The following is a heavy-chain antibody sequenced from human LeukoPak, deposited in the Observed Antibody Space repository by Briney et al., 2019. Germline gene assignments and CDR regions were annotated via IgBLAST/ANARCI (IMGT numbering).Heavy chain of an antibody. D-gene: IGHD1-26*01. CDR2: IYRSGST. CDR1: GGSISSGSYY. V-gene: IGHV4-61*09. CDR3: ARDLTAGFVGATTRAHEPFDY. J-gene: IGHJ4*02. Sequence: PSETLSLTCTVSGGSISSGSYYWSWIRQPAGKRLEWIGHIYRSGSTNYNPSLKSRVTISVDTSKNQFSLKLSSVTAADTAVYYCARDLTAGFVGATTRAHEPFDYWGQGTLVTVSS.